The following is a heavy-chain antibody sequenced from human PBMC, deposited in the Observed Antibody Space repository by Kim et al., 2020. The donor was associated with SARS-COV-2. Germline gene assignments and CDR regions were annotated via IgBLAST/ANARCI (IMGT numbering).Heavy chain of an antibody. V-gene: IGHV3-7*03. CDR1: GFTFSTSW. Sequence: GGSLRLSCAASGFTFSTSWMTWVRQAPGKGLEWVANIRQDGSEKNYADSVKGRFIISRDNAKNSLYLQMNTLRVEDAALYYCARGWGIIHWGQGTLVTVS. J-gene: IGHJ4*02. D-gene: IGHD3-16*01. CDR2: IRQDGSEK. CDR3: ARGWGIIH.